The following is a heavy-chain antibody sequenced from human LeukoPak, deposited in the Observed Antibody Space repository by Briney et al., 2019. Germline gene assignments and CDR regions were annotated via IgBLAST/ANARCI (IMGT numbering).Heavy chain of an antibody. CDR2: INPSGGST. V-gene: IGHV1-46*01. Sequence: ASVKVSCKTSGYTFISHDINWVRQATGQGLEWMGIINPSGGSTSYAQKFQGRVTMTRDTSTSTVYVELSSLRSEDTAVYYCARVKSIAALPGNYWGQGTLVTVSS. CDR3: ARVKSIAALPGNY. CDR1: GYTFISHD. D-gene: IGHD6-6*01. J-gene: IGHJ4*02.